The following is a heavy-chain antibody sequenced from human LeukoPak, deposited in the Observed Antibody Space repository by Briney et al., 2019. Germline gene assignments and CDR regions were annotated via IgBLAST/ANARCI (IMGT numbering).Heavy chain of an antibody. Sequence: GGSLRLSCAASGFTFSSDGMTWVRQAPGKGLEWVSAISGSGGGTFYADSVKGRLTISRDSSKNTLYLQMNSLRVDDTAVYYCAKDQVGVAAPGYWGQGTLVTVSS. CDR2: ISGSGGGT. CDR3: AKDQVGVAAPGY. V-gene: IGHV3-23*01. CDR1: GFTFSSDG. D-gene: IGHD6-13*01. J-gene: IGHJ4*02.